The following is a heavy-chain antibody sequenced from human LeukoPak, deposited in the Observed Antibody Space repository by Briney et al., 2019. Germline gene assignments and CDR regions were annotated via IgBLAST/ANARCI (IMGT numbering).Heavy chain of an antibody. V-gene: IGHV3-48*01. Sequence: GSLKLSCSASGFTVRSNYMSWVRQAPGKGLEWGSFISCSSSTIYYADSAKGRFTISRDNGKNTLYLQMNSLRAEDTAVYYCARGSTYYDSSGQVPFDYWGQGTLVTVSS. CDR3: ARGSTYYDSSGQVPFDY. CDR2: ISCSSSTI. CDR1: GFTVRSNY. J-gene: IGHJ4*02. D-gene: IGHD3-22*01.